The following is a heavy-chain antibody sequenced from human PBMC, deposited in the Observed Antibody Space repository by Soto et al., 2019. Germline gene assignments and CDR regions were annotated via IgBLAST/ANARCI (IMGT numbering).Heavy chain of an antibody. Sequence: GGSLRLSCAASGFIVSSNYMSWVRQAPGKGLEWVSVIYSGGSTYYADSVKGRFTISRDNSKNTLYPQMNSLRAEDTAVYYCVRVAVMYYYGMDVWGQGTTVTVSS. V-gene: IGHV3-53*01. CDR2: IYSGGST. D-gene: IGHD2-8*01. CDR1: GFIVSSNY. J-gene: IGHJ6*02. CDR3: VRVAVMYYYGMDV.